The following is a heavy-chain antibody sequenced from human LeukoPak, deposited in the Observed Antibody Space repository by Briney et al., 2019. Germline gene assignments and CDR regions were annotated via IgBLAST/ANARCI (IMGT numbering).Heavy chain of an antibody. CDR1: GYTFTSYA. CDR3: ARNVDTAMATNWFDP. V-gene: IGHV1-3*01. D-gene: IGHD5-18*01. CDR2: INAGNGNT. J-gene: IGHJ5*02. Sequence: ASVKVSCKASGYTFTSYAMHWVRQAPGQRLEWMGWINAGNGNTKYSQKFQGRVTITRDTSASTAYMELSSLRSEDTAVYYCARNVDTAMATNWFDPWGQGTLVTVSS.